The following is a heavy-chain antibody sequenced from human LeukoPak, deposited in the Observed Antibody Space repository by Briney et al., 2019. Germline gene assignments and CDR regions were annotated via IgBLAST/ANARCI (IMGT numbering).Heavy chain of an antibody. V-gene: IGHV1-69*13. CDR2: IIPIFGTA. D-gene: IGHD5-18*01. Sequence: ASVKVSCKASGGTFSSYAISWVRQAPGQGLEWMGGIIPIFGTANYAQKFQGRVTITAGESTSTAYMELSSLRSEDTAVYYCARVGPQDTAMGDDYWGQGTLVTVSS. CDR3: ARVGPQDTAMGDDY. CDR1: GGTFSSYA. J-gene: IGHJ4*02.